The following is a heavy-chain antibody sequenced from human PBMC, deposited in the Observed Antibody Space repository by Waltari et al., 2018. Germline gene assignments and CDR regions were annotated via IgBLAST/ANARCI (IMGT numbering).Heavy chain of an antibody. CDR3: ARGSSSSSGWFYWYFDL. Sequence: QVQLQESGPGLVKPSGTLSLTCAVSGGSISSRNWWSWVRQPPGKGLEWIGEIYHSGSTNYNPSLKSRVTISVDKSKNQFSLKLSSVTAADTAVYYCARGSSSSSGWFYWYFDLWGRGTLVTVSS. J-gene: IGHJ2*01. V-gene: IGHV4-4*02. CDR1: GGSISSRNW. D-gene: IGHD6-19*01. CDR2: IYHSGST.